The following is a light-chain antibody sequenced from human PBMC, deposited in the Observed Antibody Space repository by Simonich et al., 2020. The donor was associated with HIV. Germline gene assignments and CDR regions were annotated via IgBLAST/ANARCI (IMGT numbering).Light chain of an antibody. CDR2: AAS. CDR1: QSISSY. V-gene: IGKV1-39*01. J-gene: IGKJ1*01. CDR3: QQYKSFWT. Sequence: DIQMTQSPSSLSASVGDRVTITCRASQSISSYLNWYQQKPGKAPKLLIYAASSLQSGVPSRFSGSGSGTEFTLTISSLQPDDFATYYCQQYKSFWTFGQGTKVEIK.